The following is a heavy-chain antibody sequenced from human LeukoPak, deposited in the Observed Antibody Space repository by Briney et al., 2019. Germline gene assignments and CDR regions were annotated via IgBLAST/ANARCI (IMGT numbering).Heavy chain of an antibody. D-gene: IGHD3-10*01. Sequence: PSETLSLTCAVFGGSFSGYYWNWIRQPPGKGLEWIGEINHSGSTTYNPSLKSRVTISVDTSKNQFSLKLSSVTAADTAVYYCARDRRPKLLWFGESHHDAFDIWGQGTMVTVSS. V-gene: IGHV4-34*01. CDR3: ARDRRPKLLWFGESHHDAFDI. CDR1: GGSFSGYY. J-gene: IGHJ3*02. CDR2: INHSGST.